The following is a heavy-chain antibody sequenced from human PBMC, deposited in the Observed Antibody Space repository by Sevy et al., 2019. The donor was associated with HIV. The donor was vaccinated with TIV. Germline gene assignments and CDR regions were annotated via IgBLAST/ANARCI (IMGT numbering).Heavy chain of an antibody. CDR2: ISSRGSTI. CDR1: GFTFSDNY. CDR3: ARVRYNYGSYYFDH. D-gene: IGHD5-18*01. Sequence: GGSLRLSCAASGFTFSDNYMSWIRQAPGKGLEWVSYISSRGSTIYYADSVKGRFTISRDNANNSLYLQMKSLGAEDTAVYYCARVRYNYGSYYFDHWVQGTLVTVSS. J-gene: IGHJ4*02. V-gene: IGHV3-11*01.